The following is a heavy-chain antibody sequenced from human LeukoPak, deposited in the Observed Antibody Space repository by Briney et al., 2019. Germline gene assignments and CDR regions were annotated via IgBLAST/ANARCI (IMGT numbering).Heavy chain of an antibody. CDR2: INPNSGGT. V-gene: IGHV1-2*02. CDR3: AREQQLVSELDAFDI. Sequence: ASVKVSCKASGYTFTGYYMHWVRQAPGQGLEWMGWINPNSGGTNYAQKFQGRVTMTRDTSISTAYMELRSLRSDDTAVYYCAREQQLVSELDAFDIWGQGTMVTVSS. CDR1: GYTFTGYY. D-gene: IGHD6-13*01. J-gene: IGHJ3*02.